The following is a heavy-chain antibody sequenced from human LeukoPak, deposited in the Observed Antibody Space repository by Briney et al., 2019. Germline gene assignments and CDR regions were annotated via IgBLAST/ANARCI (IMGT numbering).Heavy chain of an antibody. J-gene: IGHJ3*01. V-gene: IGHV1-69*05. CDR2: TIPIFNRT. D-gene: IGHD2-21*02. Sequence: SVKVSCKASGGTFRSYAINWVRQAPGQGLEWMGRTIPIFNRTNYAQNFQGRVTITTDESTSTAYMELSSLRSDDTAIYYCARDDPFYSDGSGGDLTWGQGTMVTVSS. CDR3: ARDDPFYSDGSGGDLT. CDR1: GGTFRSYA.